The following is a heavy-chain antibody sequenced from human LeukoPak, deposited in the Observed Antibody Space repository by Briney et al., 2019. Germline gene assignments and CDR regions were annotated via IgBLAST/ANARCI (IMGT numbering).Heavy chain of an antibody. CDR1: GFTFSGST. CDR3: CTWGGRRDIVEVSLDY. Sequence: PGGSLRLSCAASGFTFSGSTVHWVRQTSGKGLEWVGHIRSKVNRYATAYAASVKGRFTISRDDSKNTAYLQMNSLRTEDTAVYYCCTWGGRRDIVEVSLDYWGQGTLVTVSS. V-gene: IGHV3-73*01. D-gene: IGHD2-2*01. CDR2: IRSKVNRYAT. J-gene: IGHJ4*02.